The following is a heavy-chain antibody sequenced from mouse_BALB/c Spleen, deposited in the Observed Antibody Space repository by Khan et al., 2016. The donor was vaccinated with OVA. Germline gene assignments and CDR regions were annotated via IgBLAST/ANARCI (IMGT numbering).Heavy chain of an antibody. V-gene: IGHV1-4*01. Sequence: VQLKESGAELARPGASVKMSCKASGYTFTSYTIHWIKLRPGQGLEWIGYINPSNGYTNYNQKFQDKATLTADKSSTTAYLQLRSLTQDDTAVYNGVGDGSYYRNDGWFAYWGQGTLVTVSA. CDR2: INPSNGYT. D-gene: IGHD2-14*01. CDR3: VGDGSYYRNDGWFAY. J-gene: IGHJ3*01. CDR1: GYTFTSYT.